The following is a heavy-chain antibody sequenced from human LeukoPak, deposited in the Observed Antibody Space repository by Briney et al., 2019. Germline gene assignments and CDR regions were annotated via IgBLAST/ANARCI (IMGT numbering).Heavy chain of an antibody. Sequence: GGSLRLSCIASGFDFNNYNLNWVRQAQGKGLEWVASMSTTGKYIYYADSVKGRFTISRDNAKNSLYLQMNSLRVEDTAVYYCAKVAKYYYGPETYYFFEQWGQGTPVTASS. CDR2: MSTTGKYI. D-gene: IGHD3-10*01. CDR1: GFDFNNYN. J-gene: IGHJ1*01. V-gene: IGHV3-21*01. CDR3: AKVAKYYYGPETYYFFEQ.